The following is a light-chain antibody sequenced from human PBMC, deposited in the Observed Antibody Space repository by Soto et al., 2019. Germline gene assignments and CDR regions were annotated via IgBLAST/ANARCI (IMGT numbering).Light chain of an antibody. CDR1: SSDVGGYNY. V-gene: IGLV2-14*03. Sequence: QSALTQPASVSGSPGQSITISCTRTSSDVGGYNYVSWYQQHPGKAPKLMIYDVSNRPSGVSNRFSGSKSGNTASLTISGLQAEDEADYYCNSYTSGTTLVFGTGTKLTVL. CDR2: DVS. CDR3: NSYTSGTTLV. J-gene: IGLJ1*01.